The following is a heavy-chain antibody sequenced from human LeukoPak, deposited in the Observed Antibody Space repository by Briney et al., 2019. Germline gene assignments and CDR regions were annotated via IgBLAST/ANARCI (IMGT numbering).Heavy chain of an antibody. J-gene: IGHJ4*02. V-gene: IGHV4-59*01. CDR3: ARGGGSEGGPDY. D-gene: IGHD2-15*01. CDR1: GGSISSYY. CDR2: IYYSGST. Sequence: PSETLSLTCTVSGGSISSYYWSWIRQPPGKGLEWIGYIYYSGSTNYNPSLKGRVTISVDTSKNQFSLKLSSVTAADTAVYYCARGGGSEGGPDYWGQGTLVTVSS.